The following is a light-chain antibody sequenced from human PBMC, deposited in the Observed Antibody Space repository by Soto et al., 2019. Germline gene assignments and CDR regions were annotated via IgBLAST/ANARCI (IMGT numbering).Light chain of an antibody. V-gene: IGLV2-14*01. CDR1: SNDVGYNY. CDR2: EVT. J-gene: IGLJ3*02. CDR3: SSYTSSNTRV. Sequence: QAVLTQAASVSGSPGQSITISCTGTSNDVGYNYVSWYQQHPGKPPKLIIYEVTNRPSGVSNRFSGSKSGNTASLTISGLQAEDEADYYCSSYTSSNTRVFGGGTKLTVL.